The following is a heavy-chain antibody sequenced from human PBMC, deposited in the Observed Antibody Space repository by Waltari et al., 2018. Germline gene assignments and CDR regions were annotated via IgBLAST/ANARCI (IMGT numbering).Heavy chain of an antibody. Sequence: EVQVMESGGALVQPGGSLRLSCVVSELTFSKYWMTWVRQAAGRGLEWVGNINYDGREKNDGDSVRGRFTISRDNARNTVYLQMNSLRSEDTAVYYCATFRWLGYWGQGTQVTVSS. CDR2: INYDGREK. CDR3: ATFRWLGY. D-gene: IGHD3-10*01. V-gene: IGHV3-7*03. CDR1: ELTFSKYW. J-gene: IGHJ4*02.